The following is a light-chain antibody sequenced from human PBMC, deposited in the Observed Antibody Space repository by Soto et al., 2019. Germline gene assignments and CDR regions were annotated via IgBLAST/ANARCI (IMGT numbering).Light chain of an antibody. CDR1: QGIRND. CDR3: QQSCTTPRT. Sequence: QSGTVLYLSVGHRVTITCRASQGIRNDLGWYQQKPGKAPKLLINVASTLRSGVPSRFSGSGSGTDFQLTTDGLQPEDSATYICQQSCTTPRTVGGGTTGDIK. CDR2: VAS. V-gene: IGKV1-39*01. J-gene: IGKJ4*01.